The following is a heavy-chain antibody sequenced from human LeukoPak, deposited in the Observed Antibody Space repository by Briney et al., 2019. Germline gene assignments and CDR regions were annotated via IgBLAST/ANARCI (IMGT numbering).Heavy chain of an antibody. CDR2: IIPIFGTA. J-gene: IGHJ6*03. V-gene: IGHV1-69*05. Sequence: ASVKVSCKASGGTFSSYAISWVRQAPGQGLEWMGGIIPIFGTANYAQKFQGRVTITTDESTSTAYMELGSLRSEDTAVYYCAQADRYYYYMDVWGKGTTVTVSS. CDR1: GGTFSSYA. CDR3: AQADRYYYYMDV. D-gene: IGHD2-15*01.